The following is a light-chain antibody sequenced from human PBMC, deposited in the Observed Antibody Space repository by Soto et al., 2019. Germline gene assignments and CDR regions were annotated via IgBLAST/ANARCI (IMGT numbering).Light chain of an antibody. V-gene: IGKV1-39*01. Sequence: DIQMTQSPSSLSASVGDRVTITCRASEPIITYLNWYQHKPGKAPKLLIYGASTLQSGVPSRFSGSGSGTDFTLTISSLQPADFASYYCQQSLTTPLTFGQGTRLEIK. CDR1: EPIITY. CDR3: QQSLTTPLT. J-gene: IGKJ5*01. CDR2: GAS.